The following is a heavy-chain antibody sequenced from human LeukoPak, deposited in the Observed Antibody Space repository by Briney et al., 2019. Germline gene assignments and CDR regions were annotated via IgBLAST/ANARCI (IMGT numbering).Heavy chain of an antibody. D-gene: IGHD2-2*01. J-gene: IGHJ5*02. CDR2: IYHSGST. V-gene: IGHV4-30-2*01. Sequence: SETLSLTCAVSGGSISSGGYSWSWIRQPPGKGLEWIGYIYHSGSTYYNPSLKSRVTISVDRSKNQFSLKLSSVTAADTAVYYCARLGYCSSTSCSNNWFDPWGQGTLVTASS. CDR3: ARLGYCSSTSCSNNWFDP. CDR1: GGSISSGGYS.